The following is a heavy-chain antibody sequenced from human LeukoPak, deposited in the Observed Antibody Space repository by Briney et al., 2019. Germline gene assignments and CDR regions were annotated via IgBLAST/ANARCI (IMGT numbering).Heavy chain of an antibody. D-gene: IGHD1-1*01. Sequence: PSETLSLTCTVSGGSISSYYWSWIRQPPGKGLEWIGYIYYSGSTNYNPSLKSRVTISVETSKNQFSLKLSSVTAADTAVYYCASATGTTGTTRYYYYYYMDVWGKGTTVTISS. CDR1: GGSISSYY. J-gene: IGHJ6*03. CDR2: IYYSGST. V-gene: IGHV4-59*12. CDR3: ASATGTTGTTRYYYYYYMDV.